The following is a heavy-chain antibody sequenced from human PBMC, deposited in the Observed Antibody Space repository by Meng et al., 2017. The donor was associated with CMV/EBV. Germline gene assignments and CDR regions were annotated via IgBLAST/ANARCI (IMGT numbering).Heavy chain of an antibody. D-gene: IGHD6-13*01. J-gene: IGHJ6*02. CDR2: IYYSGST. V-gene: IGHV4-59*01. CDR3: ARGAGYSSSWYPNYYGMDV. CDR1: GGSISSYY. Sequence: SETLSLTCTVSGGSISSYYWSWIRQPPGKGLEWIGYIYYSGSTNYNPSLKSRVTISVDTSKNQFSLRLSSVTAADTAVYYCARGAGYSSSWYPNYYGMDVWGQGTTVTVSS.